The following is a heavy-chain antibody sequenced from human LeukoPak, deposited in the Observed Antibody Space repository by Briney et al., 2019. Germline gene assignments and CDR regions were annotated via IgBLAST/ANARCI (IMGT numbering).Heavy chain of an antibody. J-gene: IGHJ5*02. CDR2: IYYSGIT. CDR3: ARQEHYTTYWFDP. Sequence: SETLSLTCTVSGGSISSYYWSWIRQPPGKGLEWIGYIYYSGITNYNPSLKSRVTISVDTSKNQFSLKLSSVIAADTAVYYCARQEHYTTYWFDPWGQGTLVTVSS. D-gene: IGHD4-17*01. V-gene: IGHV4-59*08. CDR1: GGSISSYY.